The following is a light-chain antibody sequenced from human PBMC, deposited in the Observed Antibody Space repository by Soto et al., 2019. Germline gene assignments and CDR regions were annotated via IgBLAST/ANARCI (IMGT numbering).Light chain of an antibody. J-gene: IGKJ4*01. CDR2: DAS. Sequence: ALAQSPVALSLSPGERATLSCRASQSVSTDLAWYQQKPGQAPRLLIYDASNRATGIPVRFAGSGSGTDFAPTISSLEPEDFVLYYCQHPPTSFGGGTKVDIK. V-gene: IGKV3-11*01. CDR3: QHPPTS. CDR1: QSVSTD.